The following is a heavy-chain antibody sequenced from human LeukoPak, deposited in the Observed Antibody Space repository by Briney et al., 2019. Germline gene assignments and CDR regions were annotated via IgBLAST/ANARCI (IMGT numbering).Heavy chain of an antibody. D-gene: IGHD1-26*01. J-gene: IGHJ5*02. V-gene: IGHV4-30-4*08. CDR3: ARSNPVGATGWFDP. Sequence: SETLSLTCTVSGGSISSGDYYWSWIRQPPGKGLEWLGYIYYSGSTYYNPSLKSRVTISVDTSKNQFSLKLSSVTAADTAVYYCARSNPVGATGWFDPWGQGTLVTVSS. CDR1: GGSISSGDYY. CDR2: IYYSGST.